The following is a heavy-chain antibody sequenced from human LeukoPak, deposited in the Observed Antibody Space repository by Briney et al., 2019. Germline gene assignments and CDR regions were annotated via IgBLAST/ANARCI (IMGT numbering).Heavy chain of an antibody. V-gene: IGHV4-34*01. CDR2: INHSGST. J-gene: IGHJ4*02. CDR3: ARVMDASNSPFDY. CDR1: GGSFSGYY. D-gene: IGHD4-23*01. Sequence: SETLSLTCAVYGGSFSGYYWSWIRQPPGKGLEWIGEINHSGSTNYNPSLKSRVTISVDTSKNQFSLKLSSVTAADTAVYYCARVMDASNSPFDYWGQGTLVTVSS.